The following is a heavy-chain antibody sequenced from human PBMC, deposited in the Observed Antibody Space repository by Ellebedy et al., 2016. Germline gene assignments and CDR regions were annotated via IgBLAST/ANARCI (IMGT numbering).Heavy chain of an antibody. CDR1: GGTFSSYA. D-gene: IGHD5-18*01. CDR2: IIPIVGIA. V-gene: IGHV1-69*04. J-gene: IGHJ4*02. CDR3: ARAEDTAMVFDY. Sequence: ASVKVSCKASGGTFSSYAISWVRQAPGQGLEWMGRIIPIVGIAIYAQKFQGRVTITADKSTSTAYMELSSLRTEDTGVYYCARAEDTAMVFDYWGQGTLVTVSS.